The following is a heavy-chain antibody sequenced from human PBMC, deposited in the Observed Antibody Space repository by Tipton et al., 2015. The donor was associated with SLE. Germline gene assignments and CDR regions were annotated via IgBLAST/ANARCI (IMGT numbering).Heavy chain of an antibody. CDR2: INHSGST. V-gene: IGHV4-34*01. CDR3: ARDPKQRTVTTHYFDY. CDR1: GGSFSGYY. Sequence: TLSLTCAVYGGSFSGYYWSWIRQPPGKGLEWIGEINHSGSTNYNPSLKSRVTISVDTSKNQFSLKLSSVTAADTAVYYCARDPKQRTVTTHYFDYWGQGTLVTVSS. D-gene: IGHD4-17*01. J-gene: IGHJ4*02.